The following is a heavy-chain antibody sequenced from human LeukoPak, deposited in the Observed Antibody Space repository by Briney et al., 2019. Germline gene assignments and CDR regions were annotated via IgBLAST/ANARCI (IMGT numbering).Heavy chain of an antibody. CDR3: ATNSYGHYQYYYYMDV. D-gene: IGHD5-18*01. V-gene: IGHV4-61*02. J-gene: IGHJ6*03. CDR1: GGSISSGSYY. Sequence: SETLSLTCTVSGGSISSGSYYWSWIRQPAWKGLEWIGRIYTSGNTNYNPSLQSRVTISVDTSKNQFSLKLSSVTAADTAVYYCATNSYGHYQYYYYMDVWGKGTTVTISS. CDR2: IYTSGNT.